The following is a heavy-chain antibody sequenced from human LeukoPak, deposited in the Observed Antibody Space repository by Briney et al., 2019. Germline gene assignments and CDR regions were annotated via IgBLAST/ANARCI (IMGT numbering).Heavy chain of an antibody. CDR2: INPKSGGT. D-gene: IGHD3-9*01. V-gene: IGHV1-2*02. J-gene: IGHJ5*02. CDR1: GYTFTGYY. Sequence: GASVKVSCKASGYTFTGYYLHWVRQAPGQGLEWMGWINPKSGGTKYPQKFQGRVTMPRDTSISTAYLEVSRLRSDGTAVYYCARKYDILTGQSNWFYPWGEGPLVTVSS. CDR3: ARKYDILTGQSNWFYP.